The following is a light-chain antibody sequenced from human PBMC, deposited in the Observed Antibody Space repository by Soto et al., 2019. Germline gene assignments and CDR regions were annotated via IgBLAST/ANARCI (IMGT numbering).Light chain of an antibody. V-gene: IGLV2-14*01. CDR3: NSYTNSSAVV. CDR2: EVT. CDR1: KDDIGAYDY. Sequence: SLTQPASVFGSPGQSVTNSCAGTKDDIGAYDYVSWYHQHPGNAPKLLVYEVTNRPSGVSDRLSGYKYGNTASLTISGLQAEDEADYYCNSYTNSSAVVFGGGTKVTVL. J-gene: IGLJ2*01.